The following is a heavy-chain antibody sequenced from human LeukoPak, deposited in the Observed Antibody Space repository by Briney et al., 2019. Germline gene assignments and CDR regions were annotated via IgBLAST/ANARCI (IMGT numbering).Heavy chain of an antibody. V-gene: IGHV4-31*03. J-gene: IGHJ6*03. CDR2: IYHSGNT. CDR1: GGSISSGGYY. CDR3: ARFPVYYYYMDV. Sequence: SQTLSLTCTVSGGSISSGGYYWTWIRQHPGKGLEWIGYIYHSGNTDYNPSLKSRVTISVDTSKNQFSLKLSSVTAADTAVYYCARFPVYYYYMDVWGKGTTVTVSS.